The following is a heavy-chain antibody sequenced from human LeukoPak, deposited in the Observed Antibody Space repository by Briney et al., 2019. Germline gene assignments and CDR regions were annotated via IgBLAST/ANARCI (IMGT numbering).Heavy chain of an antibody. CDR2: INHSGST. J-gene: IGHJ6*02. CDR3: AREDPQTTVPEGMDV. V-gene: IGHV4-34*01. Sequence: NSSETLSLTCAVYGGSFSGYYWSWIRQPPGKGLEWIGEINHSGSTNYNPSLKSRVTISVDTSKNQFSLQLRSVTAADTAVYYCAREDPQTTVPEGMDVWGQGTTVTVSS. D-gene: IGHD4-17*01. CDR1: GGSFSGYY.